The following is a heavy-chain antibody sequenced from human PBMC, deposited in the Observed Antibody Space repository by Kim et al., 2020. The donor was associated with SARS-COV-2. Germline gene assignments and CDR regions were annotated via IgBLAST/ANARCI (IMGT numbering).Heavy chain of an antibody. D-gene: IGHD1-26*01. V-gene: IGHV3-30-3*01. Sequence: GGSLRLSCAASGFTFSSYAMHWVRQAPGKGLEWVAVISYDGSNKYYADSVKGRFTISRDNSKNTLYLQMNSLRAEDTAVYYCASPDSGSYLSWFDPWGQG. CDR1: GFTFSSYA. J-gene: IGHJ5*02. CDR3: ASPDSGSYLSWFDP. CDR2: ISYDGSNK.